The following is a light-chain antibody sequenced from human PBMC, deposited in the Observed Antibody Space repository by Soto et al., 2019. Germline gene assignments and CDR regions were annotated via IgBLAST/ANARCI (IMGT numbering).Light chain of an antibody. CDR1: QTLLSANKNF. CDR2: WAS. J-gene: IGKJ4*01. CDR3: QQYYGSPLI. V-gene: IGKV4-1*01. Sequence: DIVMTQSPDSLAVSLGERATITCESSQTLLSANKNFLAWYRQRPGQPPKLLISWASTRASGVPDRFSGSGSGTYFTLTITSLQAEDVAVYYCQQYYGSPLIFGGGTRVEIK.